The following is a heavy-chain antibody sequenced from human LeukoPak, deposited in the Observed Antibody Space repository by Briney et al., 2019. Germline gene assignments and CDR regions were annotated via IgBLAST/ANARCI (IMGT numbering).Heavy chain of an antibody. J-gene: IGHJ6*04. CDR3: AELGITMIGGV. D-gene: IGHD3-10*02. CDR1: GFTFSSYE. Sequence: GGSLKLSCAASGFTFSSYEMNWVRQAPGKGLEWVSYISSSGSTIYYADSVKSRFTISRDNAKNSLYLQMNSLRAEDTAVYYCAELGITMIGGVWGKGTTVTISS. V-gene: IGHV3-48*03. CDR2: ISSSGSTI.